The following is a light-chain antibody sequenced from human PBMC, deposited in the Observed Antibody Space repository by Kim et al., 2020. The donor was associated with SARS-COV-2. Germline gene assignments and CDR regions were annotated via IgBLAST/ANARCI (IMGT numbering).Light chain of an antibody. V-gene: IGLV7-46*01. CDR1: TGAVTSSHY. CDR2: DTT. Sequence: QAVVTQEPSLTVSPGGTVTLTCASSTGAVTSSHYTYWFQQKSGQAPMTLIYDTTNKHSWTPARFSGSLLGDRAALTLSGALPEDEAHYYCLLSYSGPHVVFGGGTKLTVL. CDR3: LLSYSGPHVV. J-gene: IGLJ2*01.